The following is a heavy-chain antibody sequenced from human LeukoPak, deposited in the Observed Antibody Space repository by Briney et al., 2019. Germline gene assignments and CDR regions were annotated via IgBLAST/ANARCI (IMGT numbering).Heavy chain of an antibody. CDR2: INPNSGGT. CDR3: ARDERAVAGGDY. CDR1: GYTFTGYY. J-gene: IGHJ4*02. D-gene: IGHD6-19*01. Sequence: ASVKVSCKASGYTFTGYYMHWVRQAPGQGLEWMGWINPNSGGTNYAQKFQGRVTMTTDTSTSTAYMELRSLRSDDTAVYYCARDERAVAGGDYWGQGTLVTVSS. V-gene: IGHV1-2*02.